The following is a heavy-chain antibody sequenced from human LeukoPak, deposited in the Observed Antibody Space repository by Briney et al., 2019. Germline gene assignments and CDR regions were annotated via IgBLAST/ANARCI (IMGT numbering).Heavy chain of an antibody. CDR3: ARDVRGVYYFDY. Sequence: ASVKVSCKASGYTFTGYYMHWVRQAPGQGLEWMGWISPNSGGTNYAQKFQGRVTMTRDTSISTAYMELSRLRSDDTAVYYCARDVRGVYYFDYWGQGTLVTVSS. CDR1: GYTFTGYY. D-gene: IGHD3-10*02. CDR2: ISPNSGGT. V-gene: IGHV1-2*02. J-gene: IGHJ4*02.